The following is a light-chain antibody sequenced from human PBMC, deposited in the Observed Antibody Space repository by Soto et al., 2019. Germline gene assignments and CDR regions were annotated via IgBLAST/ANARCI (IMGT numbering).Light chain of an antibody. CDR2: AAS. CDR1: QSVRTN. CDR3: PQRYSPPRT. V-gene: IGKV1-39*01. Sequence: DIQMTQSPSSLSASIGDRVTITCRASQSVRTNLNWYHQKPGKAPELLISAASSLQAGVPSRFSGSGSCTYFTLTISTLHPEDFGDYYCPQRYSPPRTFCHGTNLEIK. J-gene: IGKJ2*01.